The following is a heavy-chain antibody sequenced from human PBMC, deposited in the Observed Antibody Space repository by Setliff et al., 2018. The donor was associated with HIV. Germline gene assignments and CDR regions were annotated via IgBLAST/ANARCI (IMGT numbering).Heavy chain of an antibody. V-gene: IGHV4-39*07. Sequence: SETLSLTCTVSGGSISSSSYYWGWIRQPPGKGLEWIGSIYYSGSTYYNPSLKTRVTISVDTSKNQFSLKLISVTAAATAVYYCARDWGLYGDQGSFDYWGQGTLVTVSS. CDR1: GGSISSSSYY. CDR2: IYYSGST. CDR3: ARDWGLYGDQGSFDY. J-gene: IGHJ4*02. D-gene: IGHD4-17*01.